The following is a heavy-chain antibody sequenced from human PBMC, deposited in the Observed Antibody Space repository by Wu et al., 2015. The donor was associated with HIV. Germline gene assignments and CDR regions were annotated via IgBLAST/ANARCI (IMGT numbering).Heavy chain of an antibody. Sequence: QVQLVQSGTEVKKPGASVKVSCKISGYSLSEVSIHWVRQAPGKGLEWMGRFDPEDGERIYSQRFQGRVSVSEDTSTETSYMELSRLTSEDTALYYCATRGNIYSATFYLGRPLCLLYLWVQGTNGHRL. CDR3: ATRGNIYSATFYLGRPLCLLYL. J-gene: IGHJ3*01. D-gene: IGHD2/OR15-2a*01. CDR2: FDPEDGER. CDR1: GYSLSEVS. V-gene: IGHV1-24*01.